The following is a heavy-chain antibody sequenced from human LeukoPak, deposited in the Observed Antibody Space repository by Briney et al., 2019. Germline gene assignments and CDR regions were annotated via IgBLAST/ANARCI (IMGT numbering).Heavy chain of an antibody. CDR3: ARGKAIFGVVVDAFDI. CDR2: INWNGGST. J-gene: IGHJ3*02. V-gene: IGHV3-20*04. Sequence: GGSMRLSCAASGFTFDDYGMSWVRQAPGKGLEWVSGINWNGGSTGYADSVKGRFTISRDNAKNSLYLQMNSLRAEDTALYYCARGKAIFGVVVDAFDIWGQGTMVTVSS. D-gene: IGHD3-3*01. CDR1: GFTFDDYG.